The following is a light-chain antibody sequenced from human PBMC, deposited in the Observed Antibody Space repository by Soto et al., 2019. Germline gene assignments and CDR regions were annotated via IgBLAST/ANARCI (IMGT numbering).Light chain of an antibody. CDR1: QSVRTY. V-gene: IGKV3-20*01. CDR2: GAS. Sequence: DIVMAQSQPFLSASPFDRIPMXNRASQSVRTYLAWYQQKPGKAPRLLIYGASRRATGIPDRFSGSGSGTDFTLTISRLEPEDFAVYYCQQYVSSPRTFGRGTKVDIK. CDR3: QQYVSSPRT. J-gene: IGKJ1*01.